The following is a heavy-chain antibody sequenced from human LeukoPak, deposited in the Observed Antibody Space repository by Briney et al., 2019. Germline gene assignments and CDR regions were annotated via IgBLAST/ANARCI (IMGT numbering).Heavy chain of an antibody. Sequence: GGSLRLSCAASGSTFSNAWMSWVRQAPGKGLQWVSTITSGGDYMYYADPVKGRFTISRDDSKNSLYLHMNSLRAEDTAVYYCARVSIFGVVIANDYWGQGTVVTVSS. J-gene: IGHJ4*02. CDR2: ITSGGDYM. D-gene: IGHD3-16*02. CDR1: GSTFSNAW. CDR3: ARVSIFGVVIANDY. V-gene: IGHV3-21*01.